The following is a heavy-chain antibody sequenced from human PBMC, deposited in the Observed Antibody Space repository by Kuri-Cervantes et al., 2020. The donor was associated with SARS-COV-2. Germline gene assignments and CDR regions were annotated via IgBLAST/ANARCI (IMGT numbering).Heavy chain of an antibody. V-gene: IGHV4-61*09. CDR1: GGSISSGSYY. CDR3: ARARDSSIFGVVIDDAFDI. D-gene: IGHD3-3*01. CDR2: IYTSGST. J-gene: IGHJ3*02. Sequence: SETLSLTCTVSGGSISSGSYYWSWIRQPAGKGLEWIGYIYTSGSTNYNPSLKSRVTISVDTSKNQFSLKLSSVTAADTAVYYCARARDSSIFGVVIDDAFDIWGQGTMVTVSS.